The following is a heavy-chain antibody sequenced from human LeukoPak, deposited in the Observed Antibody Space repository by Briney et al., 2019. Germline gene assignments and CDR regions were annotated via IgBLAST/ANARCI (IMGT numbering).Heavy chain of an antibody. D-gene: IGHD1-1*01. V-gene: IGHV3-43*01. J-gene: IGHJ4*02. CDR3: AKDIAPVPNGSDY. Sequence: YVYSVKPSFTIDRDNSKNYLYLQINSLRTEDAALYYCAKDIAPVPNGSDYWGQGTLVTVSS.